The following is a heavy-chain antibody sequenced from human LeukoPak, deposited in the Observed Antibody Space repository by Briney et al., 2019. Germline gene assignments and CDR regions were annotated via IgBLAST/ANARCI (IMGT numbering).Heavy chain of an antibody. D-gene: IGHD1-7*01. Sequence: SETLSLTCTVSGGSIRSSYYYWGWIRQPPGKGLEWIGSIYDSGSTYYNPSLKSRVTISVDTSKNQFSLKLNSVTAADTAVYYCACGITGTTGFDPWGQGTLVTVSS. V-gene: IGHV4-39*01. CDR3: ACGITGTTGFDP. CDR1: GGSIRSSYYY. J-gene: IGHJ5*02. CDR2: IYDSGST.